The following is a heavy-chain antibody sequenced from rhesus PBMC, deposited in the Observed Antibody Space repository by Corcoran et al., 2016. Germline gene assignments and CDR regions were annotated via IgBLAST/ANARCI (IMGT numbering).Heavy chain of an antibody. V-gene: IGHV2-1*01. CDR2: IYWNDDK. D-gene: IGHD7-45*01. CDR3: ARSNWGAAFDF. CDR1: GFSLSTSGMG. J-gene: IGHJ3*01. Sequence: QVTLKESGPALVKPTQTLTLTCTFSGFSLSTSGMGVGWIRQPSRKTLEWLAHIYWNDDKYYSTSLKSRLTISKDTSKNQVVLTMTNMDPVDTATYYCARSNWGAAFDFWGQGLRVTVSS.